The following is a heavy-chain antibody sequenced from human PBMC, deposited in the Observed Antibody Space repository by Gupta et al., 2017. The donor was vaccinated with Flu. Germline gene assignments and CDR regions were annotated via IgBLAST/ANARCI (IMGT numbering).Heavy chain of an antibody. CDR2: ISSSSSYI. V-gene: IGHV3-21*01. CDR1: GFNFSSYS. CDR3: ARDSRLTMIVVVDYFDY. Sequence: EVELVESGGGLVKPGGSLRLSRAASGFNFSSYSMNWVRQAPGKGLEWVSSISSSSSYIYYADSVKGRFTISRDNAKNSLYLQMNSLRAEDTAVYYCARDSRLTMIVVVDYFDYWGQGTLVTVSS. J-gene: IGHJ4*02. D-gene: IGHD3-22*01.